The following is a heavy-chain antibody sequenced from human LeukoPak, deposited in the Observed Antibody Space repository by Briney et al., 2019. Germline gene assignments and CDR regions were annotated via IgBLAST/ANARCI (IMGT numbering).Heavy chain of an antibody. CDR1: GFTFSSYG. CDR2: IQYDGSIE. CDR3: ARDSCGSPSCFDY. J-gene: IGHJ4*02. D-gene: IGHD2-2*01. Sequence: GGSLRLSCTASGFTFSSYGMHWVRQAPGRGLEWVAAIQYDGSIEYYADSVKGRYTISRDQSKNTLFLQVNSLRAEDTAVYYCARDSCGSPSCFDYWGQGTLVTVSS. V-gene: IGHV3-33*01.